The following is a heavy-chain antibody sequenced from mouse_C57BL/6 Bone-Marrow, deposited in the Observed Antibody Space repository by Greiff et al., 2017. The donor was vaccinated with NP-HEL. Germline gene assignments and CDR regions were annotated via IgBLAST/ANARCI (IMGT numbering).Heavy chain of an antibody. CDR3: ARNWDDY. J-gene: IGHJ2*01. D-gene: IGHD4-1*01. Sequence: EVMLVESGGDLVKPGGSLKLSCAASGFTFSSYGMSWVRQTPDKRLEWVANISSGGSYTYYPDSVKGRFTISRDNAKNTLYLQMSRLKSEDTTMYYCARNWDDYWGQGTTLTVSS. CDR2: ISSGGSYT. V-gene: IGHV5-6*01. CDR1: GFTFSSYG.